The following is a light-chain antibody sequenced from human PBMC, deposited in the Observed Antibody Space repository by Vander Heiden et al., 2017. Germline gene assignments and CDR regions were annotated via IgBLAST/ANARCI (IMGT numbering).Light chain of an antibody. V-gene: IGLV1-40*01. J-gene: IGLJ2*01. CDR2: GNS. CDR1: SSNIGAGYD. CDR3: QSYDSSLSGSVV. Sequence: QAVLTQPPSVSGAPGQRAHISCTGSSSNIGAGYDVLGYQQLAGTALRLLIYGNSNRPSGVPDRFSCSKSGTSASLAISGLQAEDEADYYCQSYDSSLSGSVVFGGGTKLTVL.